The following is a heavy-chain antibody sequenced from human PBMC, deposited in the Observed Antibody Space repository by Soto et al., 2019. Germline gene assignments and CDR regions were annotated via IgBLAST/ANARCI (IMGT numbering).Heavy chain of an antibody. CDR2: INHSGST. V-gene: IGHV4-34*01. CDR3: ARSGGGIAYYYYYGMDV. J-gene: IGHJ6*02. CDR1: GGSLSDYY. Sequence: SETLSLTCAVYGGSLSDYYWNWLRQPPGKGLEWIGEINHSGSTNYNPSLKSRVTISVDTSKNQFSLKLSSVTAADTAVYYCARSGGGIAYYYYYGMDVWGQGTTVTVSS. D-gene: IGHD2-15*01.